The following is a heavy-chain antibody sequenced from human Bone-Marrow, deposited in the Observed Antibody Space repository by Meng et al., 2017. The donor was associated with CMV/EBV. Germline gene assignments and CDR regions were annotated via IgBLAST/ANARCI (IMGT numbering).Heavy chain of an antibody. D-gene: IGHD3-22*01. Sequence: QVQLQESGPGLVRPSETLSLTCTVSGDSSTNNYWTWIRQPPGRRLEWIGYIYYTGNTKYNPSLQSRVTMSVDTSKNQFSLKLRSVTAADTAVYYCAREGGYDTFDYWGQGTLVTVSS. CDR3: AREGGYDTFDY. CDR2: IYYTGNT. CDR1: GDSSTNNY. V-gene: IGHV4-59*01. J-gene: IGHJ4*02.